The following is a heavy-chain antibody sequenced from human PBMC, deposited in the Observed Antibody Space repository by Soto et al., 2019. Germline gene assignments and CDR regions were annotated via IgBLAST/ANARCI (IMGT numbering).Heavy chain of an antibody. CDR2: IYYSGET. Sequence: SEALALTCTVSGGSISRGDCYGSWIGHAPGQCLEWIGYIYYSGETDYNPSLKSRVTISVDTSKNQFSLKLSSVTAADTAVYYCAREGALXYGGNSDYYYDMDVWGQGTTVT. J-gene: IGHJ6*02. CDR3: AREGALXYGGNSDYYYDMDV. V-gene: IGHV4-30-4*01. CDR1: GGSISRGDCY. D-gene: IGHD4-17*01.